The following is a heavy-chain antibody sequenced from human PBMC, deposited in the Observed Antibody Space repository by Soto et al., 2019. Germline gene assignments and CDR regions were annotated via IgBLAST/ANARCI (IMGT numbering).Heavy chain of an antibody. Sequence: PGGSVRLSCAAYGFTLGSYAMSWVRQAPGKGLEWVSAISGSGGSTYYADSVKGRFTISRDNSKNTLYLQMNSLRAEDTAVYYCVKRRQVGATHYWCQGTLVTVSS. D-gene: IGHD1-26*01. J-gene: IGHJ4*02. CDR3: VKRRQVGATHY. CDR2: ISGSGGST. CDR1: GFTLGSYA. V-gene: IGHV3-23*01.